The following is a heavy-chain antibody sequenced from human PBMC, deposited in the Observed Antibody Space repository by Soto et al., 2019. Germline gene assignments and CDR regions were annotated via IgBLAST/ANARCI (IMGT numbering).Heavy chain of an antibody. J-gene: IGHJ1*01. Sequence: EVQLLQSGGGLVQPGGYLRLSCAASGFTFSTYAMAWVRQPPGKGLEWVSTVSGGGDHTYYADSVKGRSTISRDASTNTLYLQMDSLRVEDTAVYYCAKSGFADLDYWGQGALVTVSS. V-gene: IGHV3-23*01. CDR3: AKSGFADLDY. D-gene: IGHD1-26*01. CDR2: VSGGGDHT. CDR1: GFTFSTYA.